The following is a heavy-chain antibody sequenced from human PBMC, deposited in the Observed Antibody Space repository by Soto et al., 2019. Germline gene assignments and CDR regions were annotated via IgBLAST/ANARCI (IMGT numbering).Heavy chain of an antibody. CDR3: AREGEMPSYYYGLDV. CDR2: ISGYNGHT. D-gene: IGHD3-16*01. Sequence: QVQLVQSGAEVRKPGASVKVSCKASGYTFTTYGISWVRQAPGQGLEWMGWISGYNGHTKYAKESQGRVDMTTQTSTRRVYIDLRSLRSDETAGYCCAREGEMPSYYYGLDVGGKGTTVTVSS. J-gene: IGHJ6*04. CDR1: GYTFTTYG. V-gene: IGHV1-18*01.